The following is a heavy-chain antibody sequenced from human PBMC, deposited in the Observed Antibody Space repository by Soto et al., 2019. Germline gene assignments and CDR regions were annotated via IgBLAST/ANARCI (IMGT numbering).Heavy chain of an antibody. V-gene: IGHV3-72*01. CDR3: VTAPLYYFAY. J-gene: IGHJ4*02. CDR2: ARNKAHSYST. CDR1: GFSFSDQY. Sequence: EVQLVESGGDLVQPGGSLRLSCAASGFSFSDQYMDWVRQAPGKGPEWVGRARNKAHSYSTEYGASVRGRFTISRDDSKNSLYLQMNSLRTEDTAVYYCVTAPLYYFAYWGQGTLVTVSS.